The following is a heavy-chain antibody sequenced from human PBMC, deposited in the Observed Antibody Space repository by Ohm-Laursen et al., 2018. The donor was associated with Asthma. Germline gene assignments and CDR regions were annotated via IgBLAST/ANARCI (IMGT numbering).Heavy chain of an antibody. CDR2: INHSGST. Sequence: SQTLSLTCAVYGGSFSGYYWSWIRQPPGKGLEWIGEINHSGSTNYNPSLKSRVTISVDTSKNRFSLKLSSVTAADTAVYYCARSGSGWFDYWGQGTLVTVSS. J-gene: IGHJ4*02. CDR1: GGSFSGYY. V-gene: IGHV4-34*01. CDR3: ARSGSGWFDY. D-gene: IGHD6-19*01.